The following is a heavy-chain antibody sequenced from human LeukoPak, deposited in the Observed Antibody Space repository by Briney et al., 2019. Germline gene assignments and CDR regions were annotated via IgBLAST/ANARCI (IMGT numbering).Heavy chain of an antibody. V-gene: IGHV6-1*01. CDR3: ARATYCGGDCLPNWFDP. Sequence: SQTLSLTCAISGDSVSSNSAAWNWIRQSPSRGLEWLGRTYYRSKWYNDYAVSVKSRITINPDTSKNQFSLQLNSVTPEDTAVYYCARATYCGGDCLPNWFDPWGQGTLVTVSS. CDR1: GDSVSSNSAA. CDR2: TYYRSKWYN. D-gene: IGHD2-21*02. J-gene: IGHJ5*02.